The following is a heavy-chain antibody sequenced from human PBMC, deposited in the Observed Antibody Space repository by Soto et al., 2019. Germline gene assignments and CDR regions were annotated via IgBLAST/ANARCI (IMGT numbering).Heavy chain of an antibody. CDR1: GFMFSAYA. J-gene: IGHJ4*01. D-gene: IGHD6-19*01. CDR2: ISYDGTNK. Sequence: SRRLSWAAPGFMFSAYAMLWVRQAPGKGLEWVAAISYDGTNKYYADSVKGRFTISRDNSKNTLFLQMNSLRAEDTAVYYCARDPSPYTSGWYGVDFWGHGTLVTVSS. CDR3: ARDPSPYTSGWYGVDF. V-gene: IGHV3-30*04.